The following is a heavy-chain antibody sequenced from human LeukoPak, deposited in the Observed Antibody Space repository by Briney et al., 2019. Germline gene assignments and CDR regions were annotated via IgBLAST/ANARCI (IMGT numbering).Heavy chain of an antibody. J-gene: IGHJ4*02. CDR1: GYSFTSYW. CDR2: IYPGDSDT. Sequence: GESLKISCKGSGYSFTSYWIGWVRQMPGKGLEWMGIIYPGDSDTRYSPSFQGQVTISADKSISTAYPQWSSLKASDTAMYYCARRISYYYDSSGYYFDYWGQGTLVTVSS. CDR3: ARRISYYYDSSGYYFDY. D-gene: IGHD3-22*01. V-gene: IGHV5-51*01.